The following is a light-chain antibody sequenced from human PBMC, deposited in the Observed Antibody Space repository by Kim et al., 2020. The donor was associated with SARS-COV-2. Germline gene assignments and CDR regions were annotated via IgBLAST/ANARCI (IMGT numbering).Light chain of an antibody. J-gene: IGLJ3*02. V-gene: IGLV1-40*01. CDR3: QSYDSSLSGSV. Sequence: QRVTISCTGSSSNIGAGYEVHWYQQLPGTAPKLLIYGNNNRPSGVPDRFSGSKSGTSASLAITGLQAEDEADYYCQSYDSSLSGSVFGGGTQLTVL. CDR1: SSNIGAGYE. CDR2: GNN.